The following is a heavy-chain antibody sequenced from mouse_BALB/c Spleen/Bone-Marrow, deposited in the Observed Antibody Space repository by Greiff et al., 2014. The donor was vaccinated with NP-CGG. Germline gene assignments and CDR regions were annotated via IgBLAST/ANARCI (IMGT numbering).Heavy chain of an antibody. CDR1: GYVFSTYW. V-gene: IGHV1-80*01. D-gene: IGHD1-1*01. CDR2: IYPGDGDT. J-gene: IGHJ2*01. CDR3: ARSGYGGSYDY. Sequence: QVQLQQPGAELVRPGSSVKISCKASGYVFSTYWMNWVKQRPGQGLEWIGQIYPGDGDTNYNGKFKGTATLTADKSSSTAYMQLSSLTSEDSAVYFCARSGYGGSYDYWGRGTTLTVSS.